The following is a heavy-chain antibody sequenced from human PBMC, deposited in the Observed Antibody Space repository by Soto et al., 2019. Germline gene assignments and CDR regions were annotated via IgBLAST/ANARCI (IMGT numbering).Heavy chain of an antibody. CDR3: ARSDNYVPFDH. CDR2: IYYSGFT. D-gene: IGHD4-4*01. Sequence: QVQLQESGPGLVKPSQTLSLTCTVSGGSISSGDHYWSWIRQPPGKGLEWIGYIYYSGFTYYNPSLNSRLTMSVDTSKNQFSLKLSSVIAADTAVYYCARSDNYVPFDHWGQGTLVTVSS. J-gene: IGHJ4*02. CDR1: GGSISSGDHY. V-gene: IGHV4-30-4*01.